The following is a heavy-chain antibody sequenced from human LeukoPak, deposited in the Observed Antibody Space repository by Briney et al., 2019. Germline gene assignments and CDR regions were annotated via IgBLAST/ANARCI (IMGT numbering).Heavy chain of an antibody. D-gene: IGHD3-10*01. CDR3: ARDYYDSGTYYYDAFDI. J-gene: IGHJ3*02. CDR2: ISVSGDDT. Sequence: GGSLRLSCAASGFTFSSYAMSWVRQAPGKGLEWVSVISVSGDDTYDADSVKGRFTISRDNSKNMLYLQMSSLRAEDTAVYYCARDYYDSGTYYYDAFDIWGQGTMVTVSS. CDR1: GFTFSSYA. V-gene: IGHV3-23*01.